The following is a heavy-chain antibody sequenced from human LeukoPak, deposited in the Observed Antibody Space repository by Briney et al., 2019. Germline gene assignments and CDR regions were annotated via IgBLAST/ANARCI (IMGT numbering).Heavy chain of an antibody. J-gene: IGHJ4*02. D-gene: IGHD6-19*01. CDR1: AYTFTNYY. Sequence: GASVKVSCKASAYTFTNYYMHWVRQAPGQGLEWMGWINAGNGNTKYSQKFQGRVTITRDTSASTAYMELSSLRSEDTAVYYCARDRGSGWYWVYFDYWGQGTLVTVSS. V-gene: IGHV1-3*01. CDR2: INAGNGNT. CDR3: ARDRGSGWYWVYFDY.